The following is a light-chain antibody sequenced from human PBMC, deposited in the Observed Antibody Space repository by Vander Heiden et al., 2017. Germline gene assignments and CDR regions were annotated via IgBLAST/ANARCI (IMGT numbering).Light chain of an antibody. CDR2: GAV. J-gene: IGKJ3*01. V-gene: IGKV3-15*01. Sequence: DIILTQPPGTLPVSPGETATLPCRARQSVSTNSAWYQQKPGQAPRLLIHGAVNRATGVPDRFRGSGIGTEFTLTISSLQSEDFAVYYCQQYNDWPPVTFGPGTKVDVK. CDR3: QQYNDWPPVT. CDR1: QSVSTN.